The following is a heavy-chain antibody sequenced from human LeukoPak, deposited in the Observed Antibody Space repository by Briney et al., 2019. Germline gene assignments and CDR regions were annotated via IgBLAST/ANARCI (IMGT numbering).Heavy chain of an antibody. D-gene: IGHD1-1*01. CDR2: INSDGTNK. CDR1: GFTFSSYF. CDR3: VRKFPGYNGMDV. V-gene: IGHV3-74*03. J-gene: IGHJ6*02. Sequence: PGGSLRLSCAASGFTFSSYFMHWVRQVPGKGLVWASRINSDGTNKVYADSVKGRVTISRDNAENTLYLQMNSLGAEDTAVYYCVRKFPGYNGMDVWGQGTTVIVSS.